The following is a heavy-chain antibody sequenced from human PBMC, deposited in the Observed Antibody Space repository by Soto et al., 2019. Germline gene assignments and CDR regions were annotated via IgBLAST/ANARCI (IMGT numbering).Heavy chain of an antibody. CDR2: IIPIFGTA. CDR1: GGTFSTYA. CDR3: AREIFGVIISGGRDAFDI. V-gene: IGHV1-69*13. Sequence: SVKVSCKASGGTFSTYAISWVRQAPGQGLEWMGGIIPIFGTAKYAQKFQGRVTITADESTSTAYMELSSLRSEDTAVYYCAREIFGVIISGGRDAFDIWGQGTMVTGSS. D-gene: IGHD3-3*01. J-gene: IGHJ3*02.